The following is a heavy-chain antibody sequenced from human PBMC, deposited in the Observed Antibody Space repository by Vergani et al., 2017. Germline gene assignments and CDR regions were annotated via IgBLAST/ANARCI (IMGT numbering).Heavy chain of an antibody. CDR2: ISAYNGNT. CDR1: GYTFTSYG. V-gene: IGHV1-18*01. Sequence: QVQLVQSGAEVKKPGASVKVSCKASGYTFTSYGISWVRQAPGQGLEWLGWISAYNGNTNYAQKLQGRVTMTTDTSTSTAYMELRSLRSDDTAVYYCARVVCSWPRAYYYYGMDVWGQGTTVTVSS. CDR3: ARVVCSWPRAYYYYGMDV. D-gene: IGHD6-13*01. J-gene: IGHJ6*02.